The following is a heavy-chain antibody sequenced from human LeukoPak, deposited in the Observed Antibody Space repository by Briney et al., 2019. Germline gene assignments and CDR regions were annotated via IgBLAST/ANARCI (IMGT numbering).Heavy chain of an antibody. Sequence: ASVKVSSKASGHSSSSHYIHWVRQAPAQGLEWMGIIDPSAGSSSSAQKFQGRVTMTRDTSTTTVYSELSSLRSEDSAMYFCARVVVYCSGGSCYHQYYGMDVWGQGTAVTVSS. CDR2: IDPSAGSS. V-gene: IGHV1-46*01. CDR3: ARVVVYCSGGSCYHQYYGMDV. D-gene: IGHD2-15*01. CDR1: GHSSSSHY. J-gene: IGHJ6*02.